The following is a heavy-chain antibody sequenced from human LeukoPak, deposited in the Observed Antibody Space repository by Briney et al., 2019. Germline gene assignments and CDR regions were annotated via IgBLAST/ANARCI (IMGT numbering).Heavy chain of an antibody. D-gene: IGHD5-18*01. CDR1: GYTFTAYY. V-gene: IGHV1-2*02. Sequence: ASLKVSCKTSGYTFTAYYMHWVRQAPGQGLEWMGWINPNSGGTNYAQKFQGRVTMTRDTSISTAYMELSRLRSDDTAVYYCARDSAPGDTYGLLGIDSWGQGTLVTVSS. CDR3: ARDSAPGDTYGLLGIDS. CDR2: INPNSGGT. J-gene: IGHJ4*02.